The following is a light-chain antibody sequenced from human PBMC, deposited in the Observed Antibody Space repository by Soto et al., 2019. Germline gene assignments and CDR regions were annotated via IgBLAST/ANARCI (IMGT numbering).Light chain of an antibody. CDR2: EAS. J-gene: IGKJ1*01. CDR3: QNFDSAPQT. V-gene: IGKV1-27*01. CDR1: QGIRHY. Sequence: DIQMTQFPSSPGAPLGEKVTITCRASQGIRHYLAWYQQKPGKVPKLLIYEASNLQSGVPSRFRGGGSGTELTLTISSLQPEDVATYYCQNFDSAPQTFGQGTKVDIK.